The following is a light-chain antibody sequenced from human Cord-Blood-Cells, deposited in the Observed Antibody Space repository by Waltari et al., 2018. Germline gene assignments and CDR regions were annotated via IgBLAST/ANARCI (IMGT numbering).Light chain of an antibody. CDR3: SSYTSSSTWV. CDR1: SSDVGGYNY. Sequence: QSALTQPASVSGSPGQSITISCTGTSSDVGGYNYVSWYQQHPAKAPKLMIYDVSNRPSVVSTRFSGSKSGNTASLTISGLQAEDEADYYCSSYTSSSTWVFGGGTKLTVL. J-gene: IGLJ3*02. V-gene: IGLV2-14*03. CDR2: DVS.